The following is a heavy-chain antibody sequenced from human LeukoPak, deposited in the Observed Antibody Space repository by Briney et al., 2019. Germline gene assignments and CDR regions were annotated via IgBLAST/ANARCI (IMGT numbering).Heavy chain of an antibody. CDR2: IYYSGST. J-gene: IGHJ4*02. CDR3: ARGGRDYGAPPEDY. Sequence: PSQTLSLTCTVSGGSISSGDYYWSWIRQPPGKGLEWIGYIYYSGSTYYNPSLKSRVTISVDTSKNQLSLKLSSVTAADTAVYYCARGGRDYGAPPEDYWGQGTLVTVSS. CDR1: GGSISSGDYY. V-gene: IGHV4-30-4*01. D-gene: IGHD4-17*01.